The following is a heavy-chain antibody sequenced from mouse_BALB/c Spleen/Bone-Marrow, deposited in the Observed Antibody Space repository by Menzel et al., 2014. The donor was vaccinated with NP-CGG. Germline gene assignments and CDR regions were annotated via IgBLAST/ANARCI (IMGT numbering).Heavy chain of an antibody. CDR2: IRNKANGYTT. J-gene: IGHJ1*01. V-gene: IGHV7-3*02. CDR1: GFTFTDYY. D-gene: IGHD2-14*01. CDR3: ARPYYRYDGRYFDV. Sequence: EVMLVESGGGLVQPGGSLRLSCATSGFTFTDYYMSWVRQPPGKALEWLGFIRNKANGYTTEYSASVKGRFTISRDNSQSILYLQMNTLRAEDSATYYCARPYYRYDGRYFDVWGAGTRVTVSS.